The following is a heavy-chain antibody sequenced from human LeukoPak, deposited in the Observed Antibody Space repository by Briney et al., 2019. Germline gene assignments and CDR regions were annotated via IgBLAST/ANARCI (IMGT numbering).Heavy chain of an antibody. CDR1: GGSFSGYY. CDR3: ARGRVAVAAPRGYFQH. V-gene: IGHV4-34*01. J-gene: IGHJ1*01. CDR2: INHSGST. D-gene: IGHD6-19*01. Sequence: SETLSLTCAVYGGSFSGYYWSWIRQPPGKGLEWIGEINHSGSTNYNPSLKSRVTISADTSKNQFSLKLSSVTAADTAVYYCARGRVAVAAPRGYFQHWGQGTLVTVSS.